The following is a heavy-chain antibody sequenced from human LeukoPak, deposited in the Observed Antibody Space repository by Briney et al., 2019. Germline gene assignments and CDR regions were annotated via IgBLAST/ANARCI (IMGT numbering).Heavy chain of an antibody. D-gene: IGHD3-10*01. Sequence: SETLSLTCTVSGASISSSSYFWGWIRQPPGKGLEWIGSIYYSGNTYYNPSLKSRVTISVDTSNNQFSLKLSSVTAADTAVYYCARLKEGIDYRGQGTLVTVSS. CDR3: ARLKEGIDY. CDR1: GASISSSSYF. V-gene: IGHV4-39*01. J-gene: IGHJ4*02. CDR2: IYYSGNT.